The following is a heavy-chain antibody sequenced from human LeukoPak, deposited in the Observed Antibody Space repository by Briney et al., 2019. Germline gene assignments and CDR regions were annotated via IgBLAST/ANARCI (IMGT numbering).Heavy chain of an antibody. D-gene: IGHD3-10*01. CDR3: ARTHYGSGSHNWFDP. J-gene: IGHJ5*02. Sequence: PSETLSLTCTVSGGSISSSDYFWGWIRQPPEKGLEWVGSISHSRGTHYNPSLKSRLTVAVDTSKNQFSLKLSSVTAADTAVYYCARTHYGSGSHNWFDPWGQGTLVTVSS. V-gene: IGHV4-39*07. CDR2: ISHSRGT. CDR1: GGSISSSDYF.